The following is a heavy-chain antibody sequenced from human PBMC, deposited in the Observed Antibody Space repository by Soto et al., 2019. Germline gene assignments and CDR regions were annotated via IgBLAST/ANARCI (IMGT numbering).Heavy chain of an antibody. V-gene: IGHV4-30-2*01. CDR3: ARARGLGAVAADY. J-gene: IGHJ4*02. D-gene: IGHD6-19*01. Sequence: QLQLQESGSGLVKPSQTLSLTCAVSGGSISSGGYSWSWIRQPPGKGLEWIGYIYHSGSTYYNPSLRSRVTISVGRSKSQFSRTLSSVTTADTAVYYCARARGLGAVAADYWGQGTLVTVSS. CDR1: GGSISSGGYS. CDR2: IYHSGST.